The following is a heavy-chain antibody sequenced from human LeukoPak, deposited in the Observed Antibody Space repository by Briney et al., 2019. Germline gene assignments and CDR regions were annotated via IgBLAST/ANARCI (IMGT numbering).Heavy chain of an antibody. Sequence: SETLSLTCTVSGGSISSYYWSWIRQPPGKGLEWIGYIYYSGSTNYNPSLKSRVIISVDTSKNQFSLKLSSVTAADTAVYYCARGPPPDFDYWGRGTLVTVSS. CDR2: IYYSGST. CDR1: GGSISSYY. V-gene: IGHV4-59*12. CDR3: ARGPPPDFDY. J-gene: IGHJ4*02.